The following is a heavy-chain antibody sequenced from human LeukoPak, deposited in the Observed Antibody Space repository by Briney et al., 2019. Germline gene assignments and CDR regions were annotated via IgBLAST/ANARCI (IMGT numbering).Heavy chain of an antibody. Sequence: GGSLRLSCAASGFTFNSYAMTWVRQAPGKGLEWVSSISGNGGSTYYTDTVKGRFTISRDNSKNTLYLQMNSLRAEDTAAYYCAKDLRVIVVTYYMDVWGKGTTVTVSS. D-gene: IGHD2-2*01. J-gene: IGHJ6*03. V-gene: IGHV3-23*01. CDR1: GFTFNSYA. CDR3: AKDLRVIVVTYYMDV. CDR2: ISGNGGST.